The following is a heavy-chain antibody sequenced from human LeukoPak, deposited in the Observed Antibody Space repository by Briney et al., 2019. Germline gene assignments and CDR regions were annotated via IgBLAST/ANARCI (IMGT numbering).Heavy chain of an antibody. Sequence: KPSETLSLTCTVYGDSITSYNWNWIRQPPGKGLEWIGYFSYSGSTNYNPSLKSRVTISVDTSKSQFSLKLTSVTAADTAVYYCARRFDSWGQGTLVTVSS. V-gene: IGHV4-59*08. CDR3: ARRFDS. CDR2: FSYSGST. J-gene: IGHJ4*02. CDR1: GDSITSYN.